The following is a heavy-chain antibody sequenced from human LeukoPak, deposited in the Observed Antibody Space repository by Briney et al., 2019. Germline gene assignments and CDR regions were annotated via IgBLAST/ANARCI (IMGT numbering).Heavy chain of an antibody. CDR1: GGSFSGYY. V-gene: IGHV4-34*01. Sequence: PSETLSLTCAVYGGSFSGYYWSWIRQPPGKGLEWIGEINHSGSANYNPSLESRVTISVDTSKNQFSLKLSSVTAADTAVYYCARLSVVVTPYYYYGMDVWGKGATVTVSS. J-gene: IGHJ6*04. CDR3: ARLSVVVTPYYYYGMDV. CDR2: INHSGSA. D-gene: IGHD2-21*02.